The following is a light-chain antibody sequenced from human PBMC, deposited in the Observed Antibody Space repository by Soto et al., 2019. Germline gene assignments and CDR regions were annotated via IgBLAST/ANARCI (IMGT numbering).Light chain of an antibody. CDR2: GAS. CDR3: QQYNNWPRI. CDR1: QSVSRN. J-gene: IGKJ4*01. Sequence: EIVMTQSPASLSVSPGERATLSCRASQSVSRNLAWYQQKPGQAPRLLIYGASSRASGIPARFSGSLSGTEFTLTIRSLQSEDFAVYYCQQYNNWPRILGGGTKVDIK. V-gene: IGKV3-15*01.